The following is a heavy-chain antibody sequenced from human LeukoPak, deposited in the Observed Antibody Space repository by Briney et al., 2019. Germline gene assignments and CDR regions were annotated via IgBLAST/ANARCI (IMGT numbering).Heavy chain of an antibody. CDR3: AQEHFDTSGYYSRFDN. V-gene: IGHV3-23*01. J-gene: IGHJ4*02. Sequence: GGSLRLSCAAAGFTFPRHAMSWVRQAPGKGLEWVASSAGSGGSTHYADSVKGRFTISRDNSQNTVYLHMNSLRADDTAVYYCAQEHFDTSGYYSRFDNWGQGILVTISS. CDR1: GFTFPRHA. CDR2: SAGSGGST. D-gene: IGHD3-22*01.